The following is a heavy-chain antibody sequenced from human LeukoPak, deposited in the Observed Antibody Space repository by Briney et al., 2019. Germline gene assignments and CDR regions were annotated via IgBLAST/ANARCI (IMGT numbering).Heavy chain of an antibody. V-gene: IGHV1-2*02. D-gene: IGHD2-15*01. CDR2: INPNSGGT. Sequence: ASVKVSCKGSGYTFIDYNIHWVRQAPGQGLEWMGWINPNSGGTIYAQKFQGRVTMTRDTSINTAYMELSRLTSDDAAMYYCARVSCSGGTCYDLSWFDSWGQGTLVTVSS. J-gene: IGHJ5*01. CDR1: GYTFIDYN. CDR3: ARVSCSGGTCYDLSWFDS.